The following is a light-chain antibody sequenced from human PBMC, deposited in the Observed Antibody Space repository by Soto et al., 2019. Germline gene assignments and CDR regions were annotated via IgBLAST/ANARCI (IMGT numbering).Light chain of an antibody. CDR3: QQYDSYSVT. Sequence: DIQMTQSPSTLSASVGDRVTITCRASQSISSWLAWYQQKPGKAPKLLISTASSLESGIPSRFSGSGSGTEFTLTISRLQPDDFATYYCQQYDSYSVTFGGGTKVEIK. CDR1: QSISSW. J-gene: IGKJ4*01. CDR2: TAS. V-gene: IGKV1-5*03.